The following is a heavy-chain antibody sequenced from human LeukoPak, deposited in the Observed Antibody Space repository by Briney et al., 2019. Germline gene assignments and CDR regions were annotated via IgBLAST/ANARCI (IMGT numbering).Heavy chain of an antibody. CDR1: GFTFGDYG. Sequence: PGRSLRLSCTASGFTFGDYGVNWVRQAPGKGLEWVGFIRRKAHDDTPQYAASVQGRFTISRDDSKSAAYLQMNSLKTEDTGVYYYVRAGGYDNWFDSWGQGTLVTVSS. J-gene: IGHJ5*01. CDR2: IRRKAHDDTP. D-gene: IGHD5-12*01. CDR3: VRAGGYDNWFDS. V-gene: IGHV3-49*04.